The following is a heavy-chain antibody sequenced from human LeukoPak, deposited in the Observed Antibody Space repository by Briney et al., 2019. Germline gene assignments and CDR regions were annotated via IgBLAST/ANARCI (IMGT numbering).Heavy chain of an antibody. CDR3: ARVPPPYSGTGYYFDY. CDR2: ISAYNGNT. D-gene: IGHD5-18*01. Sequence: ASVKVSCKASGYTFTSYGISWVRQAPGQGLGWMGWISAYNGNTNYVHNFRGRVTMTTDTSTSTAYMELRSLRSDDTAVYYCARVPPPYSGTGYYFDYWGQGTLVTVSS. J-gene: IGHJ4*02. CDR1: GYTFTSYG. V-gene: IGHV1-18*01.